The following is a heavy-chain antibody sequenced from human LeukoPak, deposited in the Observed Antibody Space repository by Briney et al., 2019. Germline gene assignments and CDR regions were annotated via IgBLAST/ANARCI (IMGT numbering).Heavy chain of an antibody. J-gene: IGHJ4*02. CDR2: INPKSGVT. CDR3: ARVGHPADIVLVPAAHSDLGTFDH. CDR1: GYTFTVYY. Sequence: ASVRLSCKASGYTFTVYYLHCVRQAPGQGLEWMGCINPKSGVTNYAQKFQGRVTITRDTSISTAYMDLSRLNFDDTAVYYCARVGHPADIVLVPAAHSDLGTFDHWGQGTLVTVSS. D-gene: IGHD2-2*01. V-gene: IGHV1-2*02.